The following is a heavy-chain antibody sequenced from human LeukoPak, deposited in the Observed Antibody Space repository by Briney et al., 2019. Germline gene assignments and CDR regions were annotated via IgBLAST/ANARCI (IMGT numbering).Heavy chain of an antibody. CDR3: ARSPRGYCSSTSCYRRDWFDP. CDR1: GGTFSSYA. J-gene: IGHJ5*02. CDR2: IIPIFGTA. V-gene: IGHV1-69*01. Sequence: SVKVSCKASGGTFSSYAISWVRQAPGQGLEWMGGIIPIFGTANYAQKFQGRVTITADESTSTAYMELSSLRSEDTAVYYCARSPRGYCSSTSCYRRDWFDPWGQGTLVTVSS. D-gene: IGHD2-2*02.